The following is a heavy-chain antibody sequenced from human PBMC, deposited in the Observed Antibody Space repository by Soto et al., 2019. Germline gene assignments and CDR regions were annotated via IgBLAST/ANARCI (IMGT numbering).Heavy chain of an antibody. J-gene: IGHJ4*02. CDR3: ARDRAFWITRDYGDYRSDY. D-gene: IGHD4-17*01. V-gene: IGHV3-11*01. Sequence: GGSLRLSCAASGFTFSDYYMSWIRQAPGKGLEWVSYISSSGSTIYYADSVKGRFTISRDNAKNSLYLQMNSLRAEDTAVYYCARDRAFWITRDYGDYRSDYWGQGTLVTVSS. CDR2: ISSSGSTI. CDR1: GFTFSDYY.